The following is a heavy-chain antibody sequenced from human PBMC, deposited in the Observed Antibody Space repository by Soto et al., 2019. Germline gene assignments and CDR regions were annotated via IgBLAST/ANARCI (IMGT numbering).Heavy chain of an antibody. CDR2: ITTDSYR. CDR3: VRLEAPGYYYGMDV. Sequence: GGSLRLSCAASGFSFSYYYMTWIRQAPGKGLEWVSYITTDSYRKYADSVEGRFTISRDNAKNSLYLQMNSLRVEDTAVYYCVRLEAPGYYYGMDVWGQGTTVTVSS. V-gene: IGHV3-11*06. J-gene: IGHJ6*02. CDR1: GFSFSYYY.